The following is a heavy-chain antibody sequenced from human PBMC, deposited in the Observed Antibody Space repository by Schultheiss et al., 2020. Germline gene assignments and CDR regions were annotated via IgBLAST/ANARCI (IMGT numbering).Heavy chain of an antibody. CDR1: GGSISSYY. D-gene: IGHD2/OR15-2a*01. CDR3: ARGRFYDSLAFDN. CDR2: ITHSGCT. J-gene: IGHJ4*01. V-gene: IGHV4-34*01. Sequence: SETLSLTCTVSGGSISSYYWSWIRQPPGKGLEWIGEITHSGCTIYNPSLKSRVTISVDTSKNQFSLRLTSVTPADTAVYFCARGRFYDSLAFDNWGQGTLVTVSS.